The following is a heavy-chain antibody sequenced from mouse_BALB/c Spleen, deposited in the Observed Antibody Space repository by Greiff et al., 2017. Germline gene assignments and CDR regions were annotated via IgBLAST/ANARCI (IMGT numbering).Heavy chain of an antibody. CDR2: ISSGGST. J-gene: IGHJ3*01. D-gene: IGHD2-1*01. Sequence: EVQLVESGGGLVKPGGSLKLSCAASGFTFSSYAMSWVRQPPEKRPEWVASISSGGSTYYPDSVKGRFTISRDNARNILYLQKSSLRSEDTAMCYCARGQDGNYLAWCAYWGQGTLVTVSA. V-gene: IGHV5-6-5*01. CDR3: ARGQDGNYLAWCAY. CDR1: GFTFSSYA.